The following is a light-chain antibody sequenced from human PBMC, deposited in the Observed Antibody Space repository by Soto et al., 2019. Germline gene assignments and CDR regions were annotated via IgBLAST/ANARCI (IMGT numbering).Light chain of an antibody. CDR1: QSVSTN. CDR2: GAS. Sequence: IVMTQSPATLSVSPGQRATLSCRASQSVSTNLAWYQQKPGQAPRLLIYGASTRATGIPARFSGSGSGTEFTHTISGLQSDDFAVYYCQQYSNWPPWTFGQGTRVDVK. J-gene: IGKJ1*01. V-gene: IGKV3D-15*01. CDR3: QQYSNWPPWT.